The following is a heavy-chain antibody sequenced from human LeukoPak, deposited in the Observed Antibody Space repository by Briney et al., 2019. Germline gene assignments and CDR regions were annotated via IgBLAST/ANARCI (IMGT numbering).Heavy chain of an antibody. CDR3: ASRSAVAGEFDY. Sequence: SQTLSLTCAISGDRVSSNSGAWNWVRQSPSRGLEWLGRTYYRSNWYYDYGVSVRSRITITPDTSKNQFSLQLNSVTPEDTAVYYCASRSAVAGEFDYWGQGTVVTVSS. CDR2: TYYRSNWYY. J-gene: IGHJ4*02. CDR1: GDRVSSNSGA. V-gene: IGHV6-1*01. D-gene: IGHD6-19*01.